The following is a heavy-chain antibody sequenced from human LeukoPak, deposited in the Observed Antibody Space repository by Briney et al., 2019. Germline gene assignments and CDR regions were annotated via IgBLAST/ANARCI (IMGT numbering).Heavy chain of an antibody. CDR1: GFTFSNAW. Sequence: NPGGSLRLSCAASGFTFSNAWMSWVRQAPGKGLEWVGRIKSKTDGATTDYAAPVKGRFTISRDDSKNTLYLQMNSLKTEDTAVYYCTTGKNYWGQGTLVTVSS. J-gene: IGHJ4*02. CDR2: IKSKTDGATT. V-gene: IGHV3-15*01. CDR3: TTGKNY.